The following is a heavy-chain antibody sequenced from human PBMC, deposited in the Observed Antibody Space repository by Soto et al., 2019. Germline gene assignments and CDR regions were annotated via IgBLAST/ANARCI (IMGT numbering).Heavy chain of an antibody. CDR3: VGARYGGLGATYSES. J-gene: IGHJ4*02. V-gene: IGHV4-59*01. CDR1: GGSMSRYY. CDR2: XHXXXGX. D-gene: IGHD1-26*01. Sequence: SETLSLTCTVSGGSMSRYYWTWIRQPPGKGLEWIXLXHXXXGXVXXXPXXXXVTVTVETSKKQFSLNLSSVTAADTALYYCVGARYGGLGATYSESWGQGALVTVSS.